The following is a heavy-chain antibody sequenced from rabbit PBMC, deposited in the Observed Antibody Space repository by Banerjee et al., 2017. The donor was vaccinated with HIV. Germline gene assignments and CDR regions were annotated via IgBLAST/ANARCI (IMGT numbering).Heavy chain of an antibody. Sequence: QEQLVESGGGLVQPGGTLTLTCKASGFSFSSGYDMCWVRQAPGKGLELIACIVTGSSGSTWYASWVNGRFTISSHNAQNTLYLQLNSLTAADTATYFCARVAGSSYYWGPGTLVTVS. CDR2: IVTGSSGST. CDR3: ARVAGSSYY. D-gene: IGHD8-1*01. V-gene: IGHV1S43*01. J-gene: IGHJ6*01. CDR1: GFSFSSGYD.